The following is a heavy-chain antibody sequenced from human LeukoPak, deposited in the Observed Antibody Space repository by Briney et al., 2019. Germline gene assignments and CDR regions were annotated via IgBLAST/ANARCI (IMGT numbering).Heavy chain of an antibody. CDR2: ISTSSSYI. CDR1: GFNLRAYT. D-gene: IGHD1-26*01. V-gene: IGHV3-21*01. CDR3: ARAGRYFDY. Sequence: PGGSLRLSCAASGFNLRAYTMNWVRQAPGKGLEWVSSISTSSSYIYYADSVKGRFTISRDNAKNSLYLQMNSLRAEDTAVYYCARAGRYFDYWGQGTLVTVSS. J-gene: IGHJ4*02.